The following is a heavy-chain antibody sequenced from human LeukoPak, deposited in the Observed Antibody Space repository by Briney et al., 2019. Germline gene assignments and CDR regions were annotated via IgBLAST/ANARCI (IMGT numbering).Heavy chain of an antibody. CDR2: IYYSGST. CDR1: GGSISSYY. J-gene: IGHJ5*02. Sequence: SETLSLTCTVSGGSISSYYWSWIRQPAGKGLEWIGYIYYSGSTNYNPSLKSRVTISVDTSKNQFSLKLTSVTAADTAVYYCARVGHNCGGDCYSPWFDPWGQGTLVTVSS. V-gene: IGHV4-59*01. D-gene: IGHD2-21*02. CDR3: ARVGHNCGGDCYSPWFDP.